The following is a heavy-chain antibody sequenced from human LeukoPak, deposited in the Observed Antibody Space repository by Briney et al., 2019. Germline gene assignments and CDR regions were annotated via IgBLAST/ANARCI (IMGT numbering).Heavy chain of an antibody. V-gene: IGHV4-38-2*01. CDR1: GYSLSSGYY. CDR2: IYHSGST. Sequence: SETLSLTCAVSGYSLSSGYYWGWIRQPPGQGLEWIGSIYHSGSTYYNPSLKSRVTISVDTSKNQFSLKLSSVTAADTAVYYCARLPNVTPPLVGSWGQGTLVTVSS. J-gene: IGHJ5*02. CDR3: ARLPNVTPPLVGS. D-gene: IGHD2-15*01.